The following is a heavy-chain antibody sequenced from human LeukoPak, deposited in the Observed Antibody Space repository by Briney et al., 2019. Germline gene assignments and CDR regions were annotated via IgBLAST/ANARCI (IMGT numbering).Heavy chain of an antibody. CDR1: GFTVSSNY. CDR2: IYSDGSP. Sequence: GGTLRLSCAASGFTVSSNYMSWVRQAPGKGLEWVSVIYSDGSPYYADSVKGRFTISRDNSKNTLYLHMNSLRAEDTAVYYCASARQYYYDSSGYDYWGQGTLVTVSS. CDR3: ASARQYYYDSSGYDY. D-gene: IGHD3-22*01. J-gene: IGHJ4*02. V-gene: IGHV3-66*02.